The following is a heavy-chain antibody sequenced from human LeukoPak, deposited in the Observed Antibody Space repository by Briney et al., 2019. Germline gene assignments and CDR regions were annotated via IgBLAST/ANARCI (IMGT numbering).Heavy chain of an antibody. CDR3: ARGPILLWIHNGMDV. Sequence: LSLTCAVYGGSFSGYYWSWIRQPPGKGLEWVGFIRSRAYGATTEYAASVEGRFIISRDDSKGIAYLEMNSLETDDTALYYCARGPILLWIHNGMDVWGQGTTVIVSS. V-gene: IGHV3-49*03. D-gene: IGHD3-10*01. CDR2: IRSRAYGATT. CDR1: GGSFSGYY. J-gene: IGHJ6*02.